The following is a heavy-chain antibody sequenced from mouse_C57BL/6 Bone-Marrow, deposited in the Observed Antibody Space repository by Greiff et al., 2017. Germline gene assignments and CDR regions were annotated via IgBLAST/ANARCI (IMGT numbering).Heavy chain of an antibody. V-gene: IGHV5-4*01. J-gene: IGHJ2*01. CDR3: ARDLIYYDY. CDR1: GFTFSSYA. CDR2: ISDGGSYT. Sequence: EVKLMESGGGLVKPGGSLKLSCAASGFTFSSYAMSWVRQTPEKRLAWVATISDGGSYTYYPDNVKGRFTISRDNAKNNLYLQMSHLKSEDTAMYYCARDLIYYDYWGQGTTLTVSS.